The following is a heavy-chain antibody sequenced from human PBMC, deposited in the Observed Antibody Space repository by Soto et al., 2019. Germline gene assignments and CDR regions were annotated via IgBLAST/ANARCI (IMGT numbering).Heavy chain of an antibody. J-gene: IGHJ4*01. D-gene: IGHD4-4*01. V-gene: IGHV4-31*03. CDR1: GGSISSGGYY. Sequence: PSETLSLTCTVSGGSISSGGYYWSWIRQLPGKGLEWMGYIYRSGNAYYNPSLESRLTISVDTSKNQFSLSLDSVTAADTAVYFCARAHATTLPFDYWGQGTLVTV. CDR2: IYRSGNA. CDR3: ARAHATTLPFDY.